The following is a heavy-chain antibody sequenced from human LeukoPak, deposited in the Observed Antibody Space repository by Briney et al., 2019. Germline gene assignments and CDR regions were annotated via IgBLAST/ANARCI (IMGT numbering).Heavy chain of an antibody. V-gene: IGHV4-61*02. D-gene: IGHD2-21*01. J-gene: IGHJ4*02. CDR2: IYPSGST. CDR3: ARDAPLAYCGGDCYSSQY. CDR1: GGSISGGSYY. Sequence: PSETLSLTCTVSGGSISGGSYYWSWIRQPAGKGLEWIGRIYPSGSTNYNPSLKSRVTISIDTSKNQFSLNLSSVAAADTAVYYCARDAPLAYCGGDCYSSQYWGQGTLVTVSS.